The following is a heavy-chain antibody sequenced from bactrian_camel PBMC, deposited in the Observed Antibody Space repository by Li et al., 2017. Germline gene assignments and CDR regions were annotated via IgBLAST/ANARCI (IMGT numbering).Heavy chain of an antibody. J-gene: IGHJ4*01. Sequence: HVQLVESGGGSVQAGGSLRLSCAASGNTYSLNCLGWFRQAPGMEREQVAVFIYTFGRTTRYADSVKGRFTISQDDAKNTVYLQMNDLKLEDTAMYYCAATEARGWSPLARPLAQSWYQYWGQGTQVTVS. D-gene: IGHD3*01. CDR3: AATEARGWSPLARPLAQSWYQY. V-gene: IGHV3S53*01. CDR2: FIYTFGRTT. CDR1: GNTYSLNC.